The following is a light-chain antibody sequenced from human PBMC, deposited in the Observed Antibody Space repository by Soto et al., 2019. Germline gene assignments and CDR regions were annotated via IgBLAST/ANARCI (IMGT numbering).Light chain of an antibody. CDR1: QIVNSND. CDR3: QQYERSPYT. CDR2: GAS. Sequence: IVLTESPDTVSLSPGERATLSCRASQIVNSNDLAWYQHKPGQAPRLLIYGASSRPGGIPDKFSGSGSGTDFTFTITRLEPEDFAVYYCQQYERSPYTCGQGTELEI. J-gene: IGKJ2*01. V-gene: IGKV3-20*01.